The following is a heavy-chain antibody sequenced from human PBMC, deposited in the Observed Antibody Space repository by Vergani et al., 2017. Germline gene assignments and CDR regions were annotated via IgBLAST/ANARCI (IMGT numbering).Heavy chain of an antibody. CDR1: GFTFSSYG. J-gene: IGHJ4*02. D-gene: IGHD3-22*01. CDR3: AKDDDDYDSSGYPSPNLHY. Sequence: QVQLVESGGGVVQPGGSLRLSCAASGFTFSSYGMHWVRQAPGKGLEWVAVISYDGSNKYYADSVKGRFTISRDNSKNTLYLQMNSLRAEDTAVYYCAKDDDDYDSSGYPSPNLHYWGQGTLVTVSS. V-gene: IGHV3-30*18. CDR2: ISYDGSNK.